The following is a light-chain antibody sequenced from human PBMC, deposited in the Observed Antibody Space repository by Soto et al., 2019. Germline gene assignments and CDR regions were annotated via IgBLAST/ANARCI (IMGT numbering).Light chain of an antibody. CDR1: QSVGTY. CDR2: HAS. Sequence: ETVLKQSPATVSLSPGERATLSCRASQSVGTYLAWYRQRPGQSPTLLIYHASNRATGVPARFSGSGSGTDFTLTISDLEPADFGLYYCQQRLNWPPGFGQGTKVDIK. CDR3: QQRLNWPPG. J-gene: IGKJ1*01. V-gene: IGKV3-11*01.